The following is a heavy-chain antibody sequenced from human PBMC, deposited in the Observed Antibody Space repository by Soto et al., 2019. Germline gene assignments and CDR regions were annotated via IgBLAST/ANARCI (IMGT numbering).Heavy chain of an antibody. CDR3: ARDVYDIHPFDY. CDR2: ISAYNGNT. V-gene: IGHV1-18*04. CDR1: GYTFTSYG. J-gene: IGHJ4*02. Sequence: ASVKVSCKASGYTFTSYGISWVRQAPGQGLERMGWISAYNGNTNYAQKLQGRVTMTTDTSTSTAYMELRSLRSDDTAVYYCARDVYDIHPFDYWGQGNLVTVSS. D-gene: IGHD3-9*01.